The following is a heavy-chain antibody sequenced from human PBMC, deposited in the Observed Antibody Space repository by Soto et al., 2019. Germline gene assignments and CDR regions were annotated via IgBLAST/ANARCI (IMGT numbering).Heavy chain of an antibody. D-gene: IGHD5-18*01. CDR3: AIGIQLWLRRINNGYSG. CDR2: IIPMFGTA. J-gene: IGHJ4*02. CDR1: GGTFSTYA. Sequence: QVQLVQSGAEVKKPESSVKVSCKAPGGTFSTYAISWVRQAPGQGLEWMGGIIPMFGTANYAQRFQDRVTTTADESTTTVYMKLRSLRSEDTDVYFSAIGIQLWLRRINNGYSGWGQGTLVTGSS. V-gene: IGHV1-69*12.